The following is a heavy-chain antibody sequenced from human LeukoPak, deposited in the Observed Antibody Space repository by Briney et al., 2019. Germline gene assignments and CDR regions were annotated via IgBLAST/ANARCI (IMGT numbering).Heavy chain of an antibody. Sequence: SGTVSLTCGVSGGSVINTNWWTWVRQPPGKGLEWIGEVHLDGRTNYNPSLESRLTMSVDVSENQVSLKLTSVTAADTAVYYCAREGGFYRPLDYSGQGTPVTLSS. D-gene: IGHD3-3*01. CDR3: AREGGFYRPLDY. V-gene: IGHV4-4*02. J-gene: IGHJ4*02. CDR1: GGSVINTNW. CDR2: VHLDGRT.